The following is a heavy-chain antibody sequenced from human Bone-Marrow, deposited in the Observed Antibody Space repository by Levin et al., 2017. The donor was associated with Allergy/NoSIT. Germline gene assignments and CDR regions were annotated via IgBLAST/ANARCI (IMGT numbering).Heavy chain of an antibody. CDR2: LSYDGSNK. V-gene: IGHV3-30*18. D-gene: IGHD3/OR15-3a*01. Sequence: GGSLRLSCAASGFNFYNYGMHWVRQAPGKGLQWVAFLSYDGSNKYYADSVKGRFTISRDNSKNSLYLQLNSLRAQDTAVYYCAKSLDLVTGGMDVWGQGTTVTVSS. CDR1: GFNFYNYG. CDR3: AKSLDLVTGGMDV. J-gene: IGHJ6*02.